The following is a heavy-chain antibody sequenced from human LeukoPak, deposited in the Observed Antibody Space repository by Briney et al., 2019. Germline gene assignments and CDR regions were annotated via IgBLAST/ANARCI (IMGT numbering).Heavy chain of an antibody. V-gene: IGHV3-48*03. CDR2: ISSSGATK. CDR3: ARGPSGYHNT. Sequence: GGSLRLSCDASGFTFRNYEMNWVRQAPGKGLEWVSYISSSGATKHYADSVKGRLTISRDNAQDSLYLQMNTLRAEDTAVYYCARGPSGYHNTGGQGTLVTVSS. D-gene: IGHD5-12*01. J-gene: IGHJ4*02. CDR1: GFTFRNYE.